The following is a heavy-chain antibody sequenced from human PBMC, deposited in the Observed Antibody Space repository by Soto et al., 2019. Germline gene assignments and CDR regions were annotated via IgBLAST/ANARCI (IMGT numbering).Heavy chain of an antibody. V-gene: IGHV4-59*01. Sequence: SETLSLTCTVSGGSISSYYWSWIRQPPGKGLEWIGYIYYSGSTNYNPSLKSRVTISVDTSKNQFSLKLSSVTAADTAVYYCARGIAADGTDAFDIWGQGTMVT. D-gene: IGHD6-13*01. CDR1: GGSISSYY. J-gene: IGHJ3*02. CDR3: ARGIAADGTDAFDI. CDR2: IYYSGST.